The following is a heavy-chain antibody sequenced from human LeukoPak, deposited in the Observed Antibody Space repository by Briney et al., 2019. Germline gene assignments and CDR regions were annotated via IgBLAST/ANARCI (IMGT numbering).Heavy chain of an antibody. CDR2: ISYDGSNK. D-gene: IGHD3-9*01. V-gene: IGHV3-30*18. CDR3: AKDYDISTGYEAAFDY. J-gene: IGHJ4*02. CDR1: GFTFSSYG. Sequence: GGSLRLSCAASGFTFSSYGMHWVRQAPGKGLERVAVISYDGSNKYYADSVKGRFTISRDNSKNTLYLQMNSLRAEDTAVYYCAKDYDISTGYEAAFDYWGQGTLVTVSS.